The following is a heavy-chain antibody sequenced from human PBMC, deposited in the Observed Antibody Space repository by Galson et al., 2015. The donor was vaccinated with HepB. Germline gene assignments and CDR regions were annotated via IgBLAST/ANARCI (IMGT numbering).Heavy chain of an antibody. D-gene: IGHD3-10*01. CDR1: GGTFSSSA. Sequence: SVKVSCKASGGTFSSSAISWVRQAPGQGLEWMGGIIPIFGTANYAQKFQGRVTITADESTSTAYMELSSLRSEDTAVYYCARGGGYYGSGSYYNERGDYWGQGTLVTVSS. J-gene: IGHJ4*02. CDR3: ARGGGYYGSGSYYNERGDY. V-gene: IGHV1-69*13. CDR2: IIPIFGTA.